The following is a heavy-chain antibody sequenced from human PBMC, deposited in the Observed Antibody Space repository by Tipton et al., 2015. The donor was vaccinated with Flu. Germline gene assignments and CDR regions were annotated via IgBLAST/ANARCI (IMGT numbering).Heavy chain of an antibody. V-gene: IGHV4-4*02. CDR2: IYHSGNT. CDR1: GGSISSGNW. Sequence: TLSLTCAVSGGSISSGNWWSWVRQPPGKGLEWIGEIYHGGIGEIYHSGNTNYNPSLKSRVTISVDKSKNQFSLKLSSVTAADTAVYYCARFLLRRGWEFFDSWGQGTLVTVSS. D-gene: IGHD6-19*01. J-gene: IGHJ4*02. CDR3: ARFLLRRGWEFFDS.